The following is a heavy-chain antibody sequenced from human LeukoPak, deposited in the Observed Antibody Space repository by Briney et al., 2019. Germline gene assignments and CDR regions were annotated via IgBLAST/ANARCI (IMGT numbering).Heavy chain of an antibody. J-gene: IGHJ6*04. Sequence: GGSLRLSCAASGFTFSTFGMSWVRRAPGKGLEWVSYISSSGSTIYYADSVKGRFTISRDNAKNSLYLQMNSLRAEDTAVYYCAELGITMIGGVWGKGTTVTISS. CDR1: GFTFSTFG. V-gene: IGHV3-48*03. D-gene: IGHD3-10*02. CDR3: AELGITMIGGV. CDR2: ISSSGSTI.